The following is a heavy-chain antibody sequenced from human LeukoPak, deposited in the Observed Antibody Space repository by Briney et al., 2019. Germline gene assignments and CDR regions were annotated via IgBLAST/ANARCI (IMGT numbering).Heavy chain of an antibody. CDR1: GGSISSY. J-gene: IGHJ4*02. Sequence: PSETLSLTCTVSGGSISSYWSWIRQPPGKGLEWIGYIYYSGSTNYNPSLKSRVTISVDTSKNQFSLKLSSVTAADTAVYYCARADYGDYLDYWGQGTLITVSS. CDR3: ARADYGDYLDY. CDR2: IYYSGST. V-gene: IGHV4-59*01. D-gene: IGHD4-17*01.